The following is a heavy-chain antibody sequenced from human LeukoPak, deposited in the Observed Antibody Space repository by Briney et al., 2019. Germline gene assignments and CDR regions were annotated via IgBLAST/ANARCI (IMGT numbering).Heavy chain of an antibody. CDR3: ARGVRNQLLSEY. Sequence: ASVRVSCKTSGYTFSAYDVTWVRQAPGQGLEWMGWTNPNSGNTGSAQKFWGRVTMTSNASISSAYMELHRLTSEDTAVYYCARGVRNQLLSEYWGQGTLITVSS. J-gene: IGHJ4*02. D-gene: IGHD2-2*01. CDR1: GYTFSAYD. CDR2: TNPNSGNT. V-gene: IGHV1-8*01.